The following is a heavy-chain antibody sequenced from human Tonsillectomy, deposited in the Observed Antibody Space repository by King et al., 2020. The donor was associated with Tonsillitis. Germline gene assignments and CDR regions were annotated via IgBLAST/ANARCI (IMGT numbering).Heavy chain of an antibody. CDR1: GYSISSGYY. J-gene: IGHJ4*03. CDR2: IYHSGST. D-gene: IGHD3-22*01. Sequence: VQLQESGPGLVKPSETLSLTCAVSGYSISSGYYWGWIRQPPGKGLEWIGSIYHSGSTYYNPSLKSRVTISVDTSKNQFSLKLSSVTAADTAVYYCARVGDYYDSSGCYGYFDYWGHGTLVTVSS. CDR3: ARVGDYYDSSGCYGYFDY. V-gene: IGHV4-38-2*01.